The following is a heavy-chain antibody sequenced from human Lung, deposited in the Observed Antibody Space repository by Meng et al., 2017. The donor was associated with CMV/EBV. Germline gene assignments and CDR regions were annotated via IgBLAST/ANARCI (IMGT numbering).Heavy chain of an antibody. Sequence: FTGQYRYWVRQAPGQGLEWVGMINPSGGSTSYAPKFQGRVTVTSDTSTSTVYMELSSLRSEDTAVFYCARVIGQFSSPDFWSGYFDYWGQGTLVTVSS. CDR3: ARVIGQFSSPDFWSGYFDY. J-gene: IGHJ4*02. CDR1: FTGQY. CDR2: INPSGGST. D-gene: IGHD3-3*01. V-gene: IGHV1-46*01.